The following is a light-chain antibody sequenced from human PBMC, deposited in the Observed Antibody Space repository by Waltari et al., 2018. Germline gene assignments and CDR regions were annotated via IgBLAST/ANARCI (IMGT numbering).Light chain of an antibody. CDR2: EAS. Sequence: DIQMTQSPSTLSASVGDRVTVTCRPSQNIGNRLAWYQHKPGKAPNLLIYEASSLEGGAPSRVSGSGAGTGFTLTISSLQPDDFATYDCQQYHTYPWTFGQGTTVEVK. CDR1: QNIGNR. J-gene: IGKJ1*01. V-gene: IGKV1-5*03. CDR3: QQYHTYPWT.